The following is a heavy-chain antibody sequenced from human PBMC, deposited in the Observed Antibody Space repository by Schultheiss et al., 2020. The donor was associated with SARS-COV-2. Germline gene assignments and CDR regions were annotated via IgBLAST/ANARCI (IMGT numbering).Heavy chain of an antibody. CDR1: GFAFSDYV. D-gene: IGHD2-21*02. V-gene: IGHV3-30*12. CDR3: VVTAIQFDY. J-gene: IGHJ4*02. CDR2: ISYDGSKI. Sequence: GGSLRLSCAASGFAFSDYVMHWVRLAPGKALEWVAVISYDGSKIYYADSVKGRFTISRDNAKNSLYLQMNSLRAEDTAVYYCVVTAIQFDYWGQGTLVTVSS.